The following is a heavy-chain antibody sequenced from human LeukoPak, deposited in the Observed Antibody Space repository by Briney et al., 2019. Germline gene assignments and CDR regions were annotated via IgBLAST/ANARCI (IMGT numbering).Heavy chain of an antibody. CDR3: ASGGVTYDSSGSGKAFDI. CDR1: GGSISSSNW. V-gene: IGHV4-4*02. CDR2: IYHSGST. D-gene: IGHD3-22*01. Sequence: SETLSLTCAVSGGSISSSNWWSWVRQPPGKGLEWIGEIYHSGSTNYNPSLKSRVTIPVDKSKNQFSLKLSSVTAADTAVYYCASGGVTYDSSGSGKAFDIWGQGTMVTVSS. J-gene: IGHJ3*02.